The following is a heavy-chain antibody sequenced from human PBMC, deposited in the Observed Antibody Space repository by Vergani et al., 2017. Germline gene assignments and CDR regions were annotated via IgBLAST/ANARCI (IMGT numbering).Heavy chain of an antibody. CDR1: NDSVSNTFYY. Sequence: QVQLQESGPGLVKPSETLSLTCTVSNDSVSNTFYYWHWMRQPAGKGLEWIGRVQNSGNTNYNASLTSRVTMSIDTSKNQFSLRLSSVTAADTGVYYCVRSSILNGRPIWGQGTTVIVSS. J-gene: IGHJ3*02. D-gene: IGHD3-9*01. CDR3: VRSSILNGRPI. CDR2: VQNSGNT. V-gene: IGHV4-61*02.